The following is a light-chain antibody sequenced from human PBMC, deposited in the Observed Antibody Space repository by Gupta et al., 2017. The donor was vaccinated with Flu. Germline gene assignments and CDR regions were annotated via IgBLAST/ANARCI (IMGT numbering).Light chain of an antibody. CDR1: QDIVVN. CDR2: DTS. Sequence: SSLSASVGDRVTITCRAGQDIVVNLDWYHQKPLEGPHLLIYDTSTWQPGGPSRFRASCAGTDFTFTITSRHPVDVRAYYCQQHNNPPLFAFGRGTKVHL. V-gene: IGKV1-33*01. J-gene: IGKJ3*01. CDR3: QQHNNPPLFA.